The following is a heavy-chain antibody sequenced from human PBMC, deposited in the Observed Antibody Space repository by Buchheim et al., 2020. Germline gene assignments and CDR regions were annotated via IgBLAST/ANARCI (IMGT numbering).Heavy chain of an antibody. CDR2: INPNSGGT. D-gene: IGHD2-15*01. CDR1: GYTITSYD. V-gene: IGHV1-2*06. Sequence: QVQLVQSGAEVKKPGASVKVSCKASGYTITSYDINWVRQATGQGLEWMGRINPNSGGTNYAQKFQGRVTMTRDTSISTAYMELSRLRSDDTAVYYCARIFRYCSGGSCYSGFDYWGQGTL. J-gene: IGHJ4*02. CDR3: ARIFRYCSGGSCYSGFDY.